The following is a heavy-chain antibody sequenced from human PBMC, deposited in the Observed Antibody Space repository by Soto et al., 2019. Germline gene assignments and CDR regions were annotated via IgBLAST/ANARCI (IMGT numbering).Heavy chain of an antibody. J-gene: IGHJ4*02. CDR2: ISYDGSNK. CDR1: GFTFSSYA. Sequence: QVQLVESGGGVVQPGRSLRLSCAASGFTFSSYAMHWVRQAPGKGLEWVAVISYDGSNKYYADSVKGRFTISRDNSKNTLYLQMNSLRAEETAVYYCARDSLDYWGQGTLVTVSS. CDR3: ARDSLDY. V-gene: IGHV3-30-3*01.